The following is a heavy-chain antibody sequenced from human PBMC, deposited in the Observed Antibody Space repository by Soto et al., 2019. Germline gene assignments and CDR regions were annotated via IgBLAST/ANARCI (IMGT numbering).Heavy chain of an antibody. Sequence: LRLSCAASGFTFRRYGMNWLRQAPGKGLEWVASISSSTSYVYYADSVKGRFSTSRDNAKNILYLEMYALRTEDTAGYYCARDPSEGRVGNWFESWGQGTLVTVSS. V-gene: IGHV3-21*06. CDR3: ARDPSEGRVGNWFES. CDR1: GFTFRRYG. J-gene: IGHJ5*01. D-gene: IGHD2-2*01. CDR2: ISSSTSYV.